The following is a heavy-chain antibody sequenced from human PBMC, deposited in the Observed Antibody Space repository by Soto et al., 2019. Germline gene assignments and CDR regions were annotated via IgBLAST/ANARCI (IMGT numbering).Heavy chain of an antibody. CDR3: ARVRYAKTYYYYGMDV. CDR1: GGTFSSYA. CDR2: IIPIFGTA. J-gene: IGHJ6*02. D-gene: IGHD2-2*01. V-gene: IGHV1-69*13. Sequence: SVKVSCKASGGTFSSYAISWVRQAPGQGLEWMGGIIPIFGTANYAQKFQGRVTITADESTSTAYMELSSLGSEDTAVYYCARVRYAKTYYYYGMDVWGQGTTVTVSS.